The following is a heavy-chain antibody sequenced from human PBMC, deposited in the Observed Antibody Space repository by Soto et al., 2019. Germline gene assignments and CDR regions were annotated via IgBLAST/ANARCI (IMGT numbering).Heavy chain of an antibody. CDR2: IYPGDSDS. CDR1: GYSFTSYW. CDR3: ARQGDDQAFDY. Sequence: PVESLTSSCEVSGYSFTSYWIVWVLQMPGKGLEWMGIIYPGDSDSRYSPSLQCQVTFSFDKSINTIYLQRSSLKSSDTAMYYCARQGDDQAFDYWGQGTVVTVSS. D-gene: IGHD1-26*01. V-gene: IGHV5-51*01. J-gene: IGHJ4*02.